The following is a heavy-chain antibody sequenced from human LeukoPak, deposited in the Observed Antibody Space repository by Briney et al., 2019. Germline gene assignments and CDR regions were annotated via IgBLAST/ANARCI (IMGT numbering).Heavy chain of an antibody. CDR2: ISGSGGST. CDR1: GFTFGSYA. D-gene: IGHD6-19*01. J-gene: IGHJ4*02. Sequence: GGSLRLSCAASGFTFGSYAMSWVRQAPGKGLEWVSAISGSGGSTYYADSVKGRFTISRDNSKNTLYLQMNSLRAEDTAVYYCAKGTRIAVAFDYWGQGTLVTVSS. CDR3: AKGTRIAVAFDY. V-gene: IGHV3-23*01.